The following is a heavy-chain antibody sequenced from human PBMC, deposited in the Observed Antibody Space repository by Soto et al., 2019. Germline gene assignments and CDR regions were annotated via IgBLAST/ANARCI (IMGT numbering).Heavy chain of an antibody. V-gene: IGHV4-59*01. Sequence: SETLSLTCTVSGGSINTYYWSWIRQPPGKGLEWIGYVDYSGNSDSSPSLKSRVTISIDTSKKQVSLKLNSVTAADTAVYYCERNWLPVAGRSHFDYWGQGLPVTVYS. J-gene: IGHJ4*02. CDR2: VDYSGNS. CDR3: ERNWLPVAGRSHFDY. D-gene: IGHD6-19*01. CDR1: GGSINTYY.